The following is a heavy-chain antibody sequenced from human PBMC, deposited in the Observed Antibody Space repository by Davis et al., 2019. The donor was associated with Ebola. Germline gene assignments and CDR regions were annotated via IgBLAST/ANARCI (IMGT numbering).Heavy chain of an antibody. CDR3: ARGDIVATMGSWFDP. CDR2: IIPILGIA. Sequence: SVKVSCKASGGTFSSYAISWVRQAPGQGLEWMGRIIPILGIANYAQKFQGRVTMTRDTSISTAYMELSSLRPEDTAAYYCARGDIVATMGSWFDPWGQGVLVTVSS. D-gene: IGHD5-12*01. J-gene: IGHJ5*02. V-gene: IGHV1-69*04. CDR1: GGTFSSYA.